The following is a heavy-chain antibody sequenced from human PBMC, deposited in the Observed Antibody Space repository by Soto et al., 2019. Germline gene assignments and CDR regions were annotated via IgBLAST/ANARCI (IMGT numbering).Heavy chain of an antibody. D-gene: IGHD2-15*01. CDR1: GGSISSGGYY. CDR3: ARGGLGYCSGGSCYSAELSRYYYGMDV. V-gene: IGHV4-31*03. Sequence: QVQLQESGPGLVKPSQTLSLTCTVSGGSISSGGYYWSWIRQHPGKGLEWIGYIYYSGSTYYYPSLTRRVKISVDTSKNQFSLKLSSVTAADTAVYYCARGGLGYCSGGSCYSAELSRYYYGMDVWGQGTTVTVSS. CDR2: IYYSGST. J-gene: IGHJ6*02.